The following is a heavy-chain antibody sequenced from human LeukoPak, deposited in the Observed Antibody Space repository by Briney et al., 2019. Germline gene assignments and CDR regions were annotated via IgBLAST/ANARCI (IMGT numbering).Heavy chain of an antibody. CDR2: INSDESIT. CDR1: GFTFSTYW. V-gene: IGHV3-74*01. D-gene: IGHD6-13*01. J-gene: IGHJ3*01. CDR3: AGGISATGGG. Sequence: PGGSLRLSCAASGFTFSTYWMHWVRQVPGKGLVWVSRINSDESITTYADSVKGRFTISKDNAKNTLYLQMNSLRVEDTAVYYCAGGISATGGGWGQGTMVTVSS.